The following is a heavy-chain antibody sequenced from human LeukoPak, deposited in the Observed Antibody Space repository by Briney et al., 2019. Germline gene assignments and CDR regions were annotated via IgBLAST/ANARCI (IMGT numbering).Heavy chain of an antibody. J-gene: IGHJ4*02. CDR2: INPNNGGT. CDR3: ARDQVRILDY. CDR1: GYTFSDYY. V-gene: IGHV1-2*02. D-gene: IGHD2-15*01. Sequence: ASVKVSCKASGYTFSDYYLHWVRQAPGQGLEWMAWINPNNGGTNYAQNFQGRVTVTRDTSISTTYMELNNLRSDDTAVYYCARDQVRILDYWGQGTLVTVSS.